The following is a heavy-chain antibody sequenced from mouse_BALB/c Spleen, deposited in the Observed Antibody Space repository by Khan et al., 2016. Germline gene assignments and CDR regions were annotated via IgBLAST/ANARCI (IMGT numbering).Heavy chain of an antibody. J-gene: IGHJ2*01. D-gene: IGHD2-3*01. CDR2: ISSGGGST. CDR1: GFAFSSYD. CDR3: ARQNDGYHYFDY. Sequence: EVQLVESGGGLVKPGGSLKLSCAASGFAFSSYDMSWVRQTPEKTLEWVAYISSGGGSTYYPDTVKGRFTISRANAMNTLYLQSSSLKSEDTAMYYCARQNDGYHYFDYWGQGTTLTVSS. V-gene: IGHV5-12-1*01.